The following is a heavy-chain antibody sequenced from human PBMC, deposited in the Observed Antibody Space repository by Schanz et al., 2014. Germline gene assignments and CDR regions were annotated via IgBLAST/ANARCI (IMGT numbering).Heavy chain of an antibody. J-gene: IGHJ4*02. CDR2: ISGSGGST. Sequence: PGGSLRLSCAASGFTFSSYAMSWVRQAPGKGLEWVSGISGSGGSTYYADSVKGRFTISRENAKNSLYLQMNSLRAGDTAVYYCARVPYGSGSYWDYWGQGTLVTVSS. CDR1: GFTFSSYA. CDR3: ARVPYGSGSYWDY. D-gene: IGHD3-10*01. V-gene: IGHV3-23*01.